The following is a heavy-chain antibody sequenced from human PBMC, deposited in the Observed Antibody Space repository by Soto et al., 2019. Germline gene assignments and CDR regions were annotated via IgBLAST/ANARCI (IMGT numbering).Heavy chain of an antibody. Sequence: PGGSLRLSCEASGFIFSSYGMHWVRQAPGKGLEWVAVISYDGRNEYYADSVKGRLTISRDNFKNTLYLQLNSLRTEDTAAYYCAKGDDYDSSTFASWGQGALVTVSS. D-gene: IGHD3-22*01. CDR2: ISYDGRNE. J-gene: IGHJ5*01. V-gene: IGHV3-30*18. CDR1: GFIFSSYG. CDR3: AKGDDYDSSTFAS.